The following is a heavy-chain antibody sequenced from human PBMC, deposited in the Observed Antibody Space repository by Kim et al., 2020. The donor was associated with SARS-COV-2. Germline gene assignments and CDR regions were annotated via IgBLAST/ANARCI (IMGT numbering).Heavy chain of an antibody. CDR3: ARDTYSGYVLIGFDP. CDR2: IYYSGST. J-gene: IGHJ5*02. V-gene: IGHV4-39*07. D-gene: IGHD5-12*01. CDR1: GGSISSSSYY. Sequence: SETLSLTCTVSGGSISSSSYYWGWIRQPPGKGLEWIGSIYYSGSTYYNPSLKSRVTISVDTSKNQFSLKLSSVTAADTAVYYCARDTYSGYVLIGFDPWGQGTLVTVSS.